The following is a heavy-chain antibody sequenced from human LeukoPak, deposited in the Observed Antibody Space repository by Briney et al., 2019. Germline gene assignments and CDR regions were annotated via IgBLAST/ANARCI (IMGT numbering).Heavy chain of an antibody. J-gene: IGHJ4*02. V-gene: IGHV3-23*01. Sequence: GGSLRLSCGASGFTFTTYAMTWVRQAPGKGLEWVSSITGSGGSTYYGDSVKGRFTISRDNSKNTLYLQMNGLRAEDTAVYYCAKRIQSAMATGYWGQGTLVTVSS. CDR2: ITGSGGST. CDR1: GFTFTTYA. CDR3: AKRIQSAMATGY. D-gene: IGHD5-18*01.